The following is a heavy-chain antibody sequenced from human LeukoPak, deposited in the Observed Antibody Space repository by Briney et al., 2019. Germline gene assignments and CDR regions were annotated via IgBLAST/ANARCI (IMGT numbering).Heavy chain of an antibody. J-gene: IGHJ4*02. V-gene: IGHV3-23*01. CDR1: GFTLSSYA. CDR2: ISGTGGST. Sequence: GGSLRLSCAASGFTLSSYAVSWVRQAPGKGLEWVSAISGTGGSTYYADSVKGRFTISRDNSKNTLYLRMNSLRSEDTAVYYCAMDGDYGQGDYWGQGTLVTVSS. CDR3: AMDGDYGQGDY. D-gene: IGHD4-17*01.